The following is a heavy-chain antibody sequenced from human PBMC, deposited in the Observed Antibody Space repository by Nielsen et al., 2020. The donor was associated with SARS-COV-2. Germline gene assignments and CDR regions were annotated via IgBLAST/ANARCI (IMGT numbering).Heavy chain of an antibody. CDR3: ARFSSSWYSPTSLGMDV. CDR2: TIPIFGTA. D-gene: IGHD6-13*01. V-gene: IGHV1-69*13. CDR1: GGTFSSYA. Sequence: SVKVSCKASGGTFSSYAISWVRQAPGQGLEWMGGTIPIFGTANYAQKFQGRVTITADESTSTAYMELSSLRSEDTAVYYCARFSSSWYSPTSLGMDVWGQGTTVTVSS. J-gene: IGHJ6*02.